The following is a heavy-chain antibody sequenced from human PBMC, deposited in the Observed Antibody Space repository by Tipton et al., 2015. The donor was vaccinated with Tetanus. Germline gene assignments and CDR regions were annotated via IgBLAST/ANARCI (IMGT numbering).Heavy chain of an antibody. CDR1: GFTFSNAW. J-gene: IGHJ3*02. CDR3: TTAYYPKGDGYNKGAFDI. Sequence: CAASGFTFSNAWMNWVRQAPGKGLEWVGRIKSKTDGGTTDYAAPVKGRFTISRDDSKNTLYLQMNSLKTEDTAVYYCTTAYYPKGDGYNKGAFDIWGQGTMVTVSS. D-gene: IGHD5-24*01. CDR2: IKSKTDGGTT. V-gene: IGHV3-15*07.